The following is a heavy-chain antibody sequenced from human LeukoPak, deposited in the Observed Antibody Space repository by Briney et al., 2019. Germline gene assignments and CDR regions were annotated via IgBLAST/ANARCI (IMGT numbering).Heavy chain of an antibody. CDR3: ARETVTGNWFDP. Sequence: SETLSLTCTVSGGSISSYYWSWIRQPAGKGLEWIGRIYTSGSTNYNPSLKSRVTISVDTSKNQFSLKLSSVTAADTAVYYCARETVTGNWFDPWGQGTLVTVSS. CDR1: GGSISSYY. J-gene: IGHJ5*02. CDR2: IYTSGST. D-gene: IGHD4-11*01. V-gene: IGHV4-4*07.